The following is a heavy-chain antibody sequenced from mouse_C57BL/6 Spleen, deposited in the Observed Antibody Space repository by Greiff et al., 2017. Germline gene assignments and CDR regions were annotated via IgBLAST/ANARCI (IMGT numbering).Heavy chain of an antibody. J-gene: IGHJ2*01. V-gene: IGHV7-3*01. Sequence: EVKLMESGGGLVQPGGSLSLSCAASGFTFTDYYMSWVRQPPGKALEWLGFIRNRANGYTTEYSASVKGRFTISRDNSQSILYLQMNALRAEDSATYYCARYYCGSSSDYFDYWGQGTTLTVSS. CDR1: GFTFTDYY. CDR3: ARYYCGSSSDYFDY. CDR2: IRNRANGYTT. D-gene: IGHD1-1*01.